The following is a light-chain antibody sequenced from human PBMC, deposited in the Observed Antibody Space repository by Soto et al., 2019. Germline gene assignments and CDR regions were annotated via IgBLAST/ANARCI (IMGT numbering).Light chain of an antibody. CDR1: QVISSY. Sequence: DIQLTQSPSFLSASVGDRVTITCRASQVISSYLAWYQQKSGKAPKLLIYAASTLQSGVPSRFSGRGSGTEFTLTISSLQPEDFATYYCQQFNSYPLTFGGGTKVEIK. J-gene: IGKJ4*01. CDR3: QQFNSYPLT. CDR2: AAS. V-gene: IGKV1-9*01.